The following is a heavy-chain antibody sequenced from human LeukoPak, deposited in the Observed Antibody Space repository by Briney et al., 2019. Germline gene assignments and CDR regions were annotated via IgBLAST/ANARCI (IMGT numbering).Heavy chain of an antibody. J-gene: IGHJ4*02. CDR2: MNPNSGNT. Sequence: ASVKASCKASGYTFTSYDINWVRQATGQGLEWMGWMNPNSGNTGYAQKFQGRVTITRNTSISTAYMELSSLRSEDTAVYYCARGRWDYYDSSGYYADYWGQGTLVTVSS. CDR1: GYTFTSYD. V-gene: IGHV1-8*03. CDR3: ARGRWDYYDSSGYYADY. D-gene: IGHD3-22*01.